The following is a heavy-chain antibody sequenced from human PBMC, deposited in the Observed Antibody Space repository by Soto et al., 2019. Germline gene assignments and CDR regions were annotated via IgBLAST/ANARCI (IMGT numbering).Heavy chain of an antibody. J-gene: IGHJ4*02. CDR2: ISWYSSSI. V-gene: IGHV3-9*01. CDR1: GFTFDDYA. CDR3: AKGGQLLTEGGGY. Sequence: EVQLVESGGGLVQPGRSLRLSCAASGFTFDDYAMHWVRQAPGKGLEWVSGISWYSSSIGYADSVKGRFTISRDNAKNSVYLQMNSLRAEDTALYYCAKGGQLLTEGGGYWGQGNLVTVSS. D-gene: IGHD2-2*01.